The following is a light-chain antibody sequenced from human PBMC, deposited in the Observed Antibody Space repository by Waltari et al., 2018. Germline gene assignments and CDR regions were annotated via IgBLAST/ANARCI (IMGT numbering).Light chain of an antibody. J-gene: IGKJ1*01. CDR3: MQSLHLPRT. V-gene: IGKV2-29*02. CDR1: QSLLHSAGQTY. Sequence: DVVMTLTPLSLSVTPGQPASISCQFSQSLLHSAGQTYLYWFLQKPGQSPQLLIYAVSSRFSGVPTKFSGSGSETDFTLKISRVEAEDVGVYYCMQSLHLPRTFGQGTKVEMK. CDR2: AVS.